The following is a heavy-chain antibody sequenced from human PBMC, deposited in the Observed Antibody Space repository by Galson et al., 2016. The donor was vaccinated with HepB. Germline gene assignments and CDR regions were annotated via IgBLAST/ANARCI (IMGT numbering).Heavy chain of an antibody. CDR1: GLTFKYYS. CDR2: ISYDGRSV. Sequence: SLRLSCAASGLTFKYYSIHWVRQAPGKGLEWVAVISYDGRSVYFADSVKGRFTLSRDTSKNTLYLQMNSLRTEDTALYCCARVESSDFWSGYFGMDVWGQGTTVTVSS. J-gene: IGHJ6*02. V-gene: IGHV3-30*04. D-gene: IGHD3-3*01. CDR3: ARVESSDFWSGYFGMDV.